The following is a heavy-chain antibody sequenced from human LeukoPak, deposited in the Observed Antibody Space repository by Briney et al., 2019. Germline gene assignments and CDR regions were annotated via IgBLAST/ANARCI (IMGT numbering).Heavy chain of an antibody. J-gene: IGHJ4*02. CDR3: ARGDYGLGTYPLDY. CDR2: ISSSGSTR. CDR1: EFTFSDYY. V-gene: IGHV3-11*01. Sequence: PGGSLRLSCTASEFTFSDYYMGWIRQAPGKGLEWVSYISSSGSTRYYADSVKGRFTISRDNAKNSLFLQMNSLRAEDTAVYYCARGDYGLGTYPLDYWGQGTLVTVSS. D-gene: IGHD3-16*02.